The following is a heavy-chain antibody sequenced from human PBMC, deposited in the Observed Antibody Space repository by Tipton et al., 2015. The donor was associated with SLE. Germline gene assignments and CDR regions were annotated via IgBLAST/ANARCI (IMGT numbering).Heavy chain of an antibody. J-gene: IGHJ3*02. D-gene: IGHD6-13*01. V-gene: IGHV4-59*08. CDR2: IYYSGST. CDR1: GRSISSYY. CDR3: ARHSVAAAGRGDAFEI. Sequence: TLSLTCTVSGRSISSYYWSWIRQPPGKGLVWIGYIYYSGSTNHNPSLKSRVTISVDTSKNQFSLQQSSVTAADTAVCYCARHSVAAAGRGDAFEIWGQGTMVTVSS.